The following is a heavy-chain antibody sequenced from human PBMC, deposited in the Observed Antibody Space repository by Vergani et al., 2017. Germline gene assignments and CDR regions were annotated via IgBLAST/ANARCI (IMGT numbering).Heavy chain of an antibody. CDR1: GFTFSSYW. D-gene: IGHD5-18*01. CDR2: INSDGSST. V-gene: IGHV3-74*01. Sequence: EVQLVESGGGLVQPGGSLRLSCAASGFTFSSYWMHWVRQAPGKGLVWVSRINSDGSSTSYADSVKGRFTISRDNAKNTLYLQMNSLRAEDTAVYYCARPDYVDTAMAPIDYWGQGTLVTVSS. J-gene: IGHJ4*02. CDR3: ARPDYVDTAMAPIDY.